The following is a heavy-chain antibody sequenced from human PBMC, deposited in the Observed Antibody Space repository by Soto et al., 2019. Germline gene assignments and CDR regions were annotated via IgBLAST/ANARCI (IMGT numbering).Heavy chain of an antibody. Sequence: QVQLVESGGGVVQPGRSLRLSCAASGFTFSSYGMHWVRQAPGKGLEWVAVIWYDGSNKYYADSVKGRFTISRDNSKNTLYLQMDSLRAEDTAVYYCARDHYDILTFSYYYGMDVWGQGTTVTVSS. V-gene: IGHV3-33*01. J-gene: IGHJ6*02. D-gene: IGHD3-9*01. CDR1: GFTFSSYG. CDR2: IWYDGSNK. CDR3: ARDHYDILTFSYYYGMDV.